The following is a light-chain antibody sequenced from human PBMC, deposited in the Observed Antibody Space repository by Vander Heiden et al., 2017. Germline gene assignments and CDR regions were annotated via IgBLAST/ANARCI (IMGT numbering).Light chain of an antibody. V-gene: IGKV1-39*01. CDR1: QSISSY. Sequence: IQMTQSPSSLSASVGDRVTITCRASQSISSYLNWYQQKPGRVPELLIYDASSLQSGVPSKFSGSGSGTDFTLTISSLQPEDFATYYCQQSDDPPHTFGQGTKLEIK. CDR2: DAS. J-gene: IGKJ2*01. CDR3: QQSDDPPHT.